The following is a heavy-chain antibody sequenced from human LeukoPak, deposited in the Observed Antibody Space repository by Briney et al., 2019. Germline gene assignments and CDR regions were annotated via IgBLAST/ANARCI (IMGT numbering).Heavy chain of an antibody. Sequence: PSETLSLTCTVSGGSISSSSYYWGWIRQPPGKGLEWIGSIYCSGSTYYNPSLKSRVTISVDTSKNQFSLKLSSVTAADTAVYYCARDHGGNSGDSWFDPWGQGTLVTVSS. D-gene: IGHD4-23*01. J-gene: IGHJ5*02. V-gene: IGHV4-39*07. CDR1: GGSISSSSYY. CDR2: IYCSGST. CDR3: ARDHGGNSGDSWFDP.